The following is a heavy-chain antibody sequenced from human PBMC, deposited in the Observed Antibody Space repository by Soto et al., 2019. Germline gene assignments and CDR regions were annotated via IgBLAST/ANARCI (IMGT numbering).Heavy chain of an antibody. D-gene: IGHD2-15*01. J-gene: IGHJ4*02. Sequence: QVQLQESGPGLVKPSQTLSLTCTVSGGSISSGGYYWSWIRQHPGKGLEWIGYIYYSGSTYYNPSHKSRVTXSXHXXKNQFSLKLSSVTAADTAVYYCATYCSGGSCYLDYWGQGTLVTVSS. CDR3: ATYCSGGSCYLDY. V-gene: IGHV4-31*03. CDR1: GGSISSGGYY. CDR2: IYYSGST.